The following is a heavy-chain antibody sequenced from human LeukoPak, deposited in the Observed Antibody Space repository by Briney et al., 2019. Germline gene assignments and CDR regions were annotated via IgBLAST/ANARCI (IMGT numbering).Heavy chain of an antibody. V-gene: IGHV4-59*01. D-gene: IGHD6-13*01. J-gene: IGHJ4*02. CDR2: IYHSGST. Sequence: SEPLSLTCTVSGDSISSYYWSWIRQPPGKRLEWIGYIYHSGSTNYNPSLKSRVTISADTSKDHFSLKLASVTAADTAVYYCATGYSSTWYYFDYWGQGTLVTVSS. CDR1: GDSISSYY. CDR3: ATGYSSTWYYFDY.